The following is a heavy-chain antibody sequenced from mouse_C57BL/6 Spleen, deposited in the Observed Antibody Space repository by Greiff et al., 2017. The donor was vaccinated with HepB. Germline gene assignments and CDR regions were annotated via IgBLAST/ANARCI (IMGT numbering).Heavy chain of an antibody. Sequence: QVQLQQSGAELVRPGASVKLSCKASGYTFTDYYINWVKQRPGQGLEWIARIYPGSGNTYYNEKFKGKATLTAEKSSSTAYMQLSSLTSEDSAVYFCARSWGYYGSSYDGYAMDYWGQGTSVTVSS. D-gene: IGHD1-1*01. CDR3: ARSWGYYGSSYDGYAMDY. J-gene: IGHJ4*01. CDR2: IYPGSGNT. V-gene: IGHV1-76*01. CDR1: GYTFTDYY.